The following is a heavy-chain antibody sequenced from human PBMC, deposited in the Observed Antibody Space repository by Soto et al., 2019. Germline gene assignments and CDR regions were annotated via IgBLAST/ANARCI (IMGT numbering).Heavy chain of an antibody. CDR2: IIPIFGSA. CDR3: ARLAASYYFDY. Sequence: SVKVSCKASGGTFSNYAITCVRQAPGQGLEWLGRIIPIFGSANYAQKFQGRVTITADESTTTAYMELSSLKSDDTAVYYCARLAASYYFDYWGQGTQVTVSS. J-gene: IGHJ4*02. CDR1: GGTFSNYA. V-gene: IGHV1-69*13. D-gene: IGHD6-6*01.